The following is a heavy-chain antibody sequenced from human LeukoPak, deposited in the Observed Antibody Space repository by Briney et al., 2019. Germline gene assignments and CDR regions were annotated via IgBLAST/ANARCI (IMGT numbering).Heavy chain of an antibody. CDR2: ILPGNSDT. Sequence: LGESLKISCKGSGYTSTSYWIGWARQMPGKGLEWMGIILPGNSDTRYSPSFKGQVTMSVDKSISIAYLQWSSLKASDTAIYYCARQYYETLTGPNWFDAWGQGTLVTVSS. J-gene: IGHJ5*02. D-gene: IGHD3-9*01. V-gene: IGHV5-51*01. CDR3: ARQYYETLTGPNWFDA. CDR1: GYTSTSYW.